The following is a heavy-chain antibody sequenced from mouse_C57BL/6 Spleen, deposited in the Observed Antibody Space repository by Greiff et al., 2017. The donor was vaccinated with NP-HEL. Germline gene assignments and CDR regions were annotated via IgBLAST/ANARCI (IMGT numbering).Heavy chain of an antibody. Sequence: EVKLMESGAELVRPGASVKLSCTASGFNIKDDYMHWVKQRPEQGLEWIGWIDPENGDTEYASKFQGKATITADTSSNTAYLQLSSLTSEDTAVYYCTTPVAGSSYYFDYWGQGTTLTVSS. D-gene: IGHD1-1*01. CDR3: TTPVAGSSYYFDY. CDR2: IDPENGDT. V-gene: IGHV14-4*01. CDR1: GFNIKDDY. J-gene: IGHJ2*01.